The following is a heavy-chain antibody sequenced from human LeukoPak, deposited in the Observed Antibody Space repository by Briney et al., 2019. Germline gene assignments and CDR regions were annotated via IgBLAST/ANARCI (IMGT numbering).Heavy chain of an antibody. D-gene: IGHD3-16*01. CDR3: ARGRDYIWGMSGY. CDR1: DGSSSGYW. J-gene: IGHJ4*02. Sequence: SETLSLTCAVYDGSSSGYWWSWIRQSPGKGLEWIGEISHSGSTNYNPSFKSRVTMSGDTSNKQVSLKMTSVTAADTAVYFCARGRDYIWGMSGYWGQGTLVAVSS. V-gene: IGHV4-34*01. CDR2: ISHSGST.